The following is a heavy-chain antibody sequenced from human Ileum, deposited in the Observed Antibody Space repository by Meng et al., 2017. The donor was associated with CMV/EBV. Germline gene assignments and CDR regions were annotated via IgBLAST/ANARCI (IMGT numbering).Heavy chain of an antibody. CDR1: GGSISTYY. CDR2: INAGGST. V-gene: IGHV4-4*07. Sequence: LQESGSRLRPPSETRALTCAVSGGSISTYYWTWVRQPAGKGLEWIGRINAGGSTNDKPSLKSRVTMSVDTSKNQFSLKVTSVTAADTAVYYCAREENTVNQFEYWGQGALVTVTS. CDR3: AREENTVNQFEY. D-gene: IGHD4-17*01. J-gene: IGHJ4*02.